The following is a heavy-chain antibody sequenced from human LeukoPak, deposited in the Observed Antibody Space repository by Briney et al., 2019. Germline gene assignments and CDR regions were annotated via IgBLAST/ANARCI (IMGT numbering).Heavy chain of an antibody. CDR2: IDPSDSYT. Sequence: GESLRISCKGSGYSFTSYWISWVRQMPGKGLEWMGRIDPSDSYTNYSPSFQGHVTISADKSISTAYLQWSSLKASDTAMYYCARHRDYYGSGSCPDYWGQGTLVTVSS. D-gene: IGHD3-10*01. CDR1: GYSFTSYW. J-gene: IGHJ4*02. CDR3: ARHRDYYGSGSCPDY. V-gene: IGHV5-10-1*01.